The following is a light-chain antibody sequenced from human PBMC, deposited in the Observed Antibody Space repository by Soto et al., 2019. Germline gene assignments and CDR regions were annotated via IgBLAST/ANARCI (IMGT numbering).Light chain of an antibody. J-gene: IGKJ5*01. V-gene: IGKV1-33*01. CDR1: QDISNY. CDR2: DAS. Sequence: DIHLTQSPSSLSASVRDRVPITCQASQDISNYLNWYQQKPGKAPKLLIYDASNLETGVPSRFSGSGSGTDFTFTISSLQPEDIATYYCQQYDNLPTVGQGTRLEIK. CDR3: QQYDNLPT.